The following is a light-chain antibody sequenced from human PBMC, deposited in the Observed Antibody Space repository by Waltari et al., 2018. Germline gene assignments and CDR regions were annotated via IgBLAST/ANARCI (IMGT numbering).Light chain of an antibody. V-gene: IGKV3-20*01. CDR2: GAS. J-gene: IGKJ1*01. CDR3: QHYLRLPVA. CDR1: QSVGRTF. Sequence: EIVLTKSPGTLSLSPGERAIVSCRASQSVGRTFAWYQQKPGQAPRLLIYGASNRATGIPDRFIGSGFGTEFSLTISGLEPEDSAVYYCQHYLRLPVAFGQGTKVEIK.